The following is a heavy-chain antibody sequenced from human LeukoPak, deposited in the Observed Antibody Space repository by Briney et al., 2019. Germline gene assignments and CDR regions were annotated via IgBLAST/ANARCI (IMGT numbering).Heavy chain of an antibody. CDR3: ARESAAGTNPPHY. V-gene: IGHV1-69*04. J-gene: IGHJ4*02. Sequence: SVKVSCKASGGTFSSYAISWVRQAPGQGLEWMGRIIPILGMANYAQKFQGRVTITADKSTSTAYMELSSLRSEDTAVYYCARESAAGTNPPHYWGQGTLVTVSS. CDR2: IIPILGMA. CDR1: GGTFSSYA. D-gene: IGHD6-13*01.